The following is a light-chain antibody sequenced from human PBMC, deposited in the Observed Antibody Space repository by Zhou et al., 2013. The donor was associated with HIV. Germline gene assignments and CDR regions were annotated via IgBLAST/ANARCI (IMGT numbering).Light chain of an antibody. J-gene: IGKJ4*01. V-gene: IGKV3-15*01. CDR3: QQYNSWPLT. Sequence: EIVMTQSPVTLSVSPGESATLSCRASQSVGSNLAWYQHKPGQAPRLLFYVASTRATGVPARFSGSGSGTEFTLTISTMQSEDFAVYYCQQYNSWPLTFGGGTKVEIK. CDR1: QSVGSN. CDR2: VAS.